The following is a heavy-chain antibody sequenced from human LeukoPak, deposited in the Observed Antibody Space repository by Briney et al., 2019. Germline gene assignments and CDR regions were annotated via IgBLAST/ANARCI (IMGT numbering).Heavy chain of an antibody. V-gene: IGHV1-8*01. D-gene: IGHD3-22*01. Sequence: ASVKVSCKASGYTFTSYDINWVRQATGQGLEWMGWMNPNSGNTGYAQKFQGRVTMTRNTSISTAYMELSSLRSEDTAVYYCARDSLYYYDSSGYYWFDYWGQGTLVTVSS. CDR2: MNPNSGNT. CDR1: GYTFTSYD. CDR3: ARDSLYYYDSSGYYWFDY. J-gene: IGHJ4*02.